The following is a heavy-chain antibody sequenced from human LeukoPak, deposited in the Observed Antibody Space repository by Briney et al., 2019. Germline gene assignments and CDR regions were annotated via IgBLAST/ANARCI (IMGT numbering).Heavy chain of an antibody. D-gene: IGHD3-10*01. J-gene: IGHJ4*02. CDR2: ISSSGSTI. CDR3: ASAPRRVTMVRGVIGY. CDR1: GFTFSDYY. V-gene: IGHV3-11*04. Sequence: KLGGSLRLSCAASGFTFSDYYMSWIRQAPGKGLEWVSYISSSGSTIYYADSVKGRFTISRDNAKNSLYLQMNSLRAEDTAVYYCASAPRRVTMVRGVIGYWGQGTLVTVSS.